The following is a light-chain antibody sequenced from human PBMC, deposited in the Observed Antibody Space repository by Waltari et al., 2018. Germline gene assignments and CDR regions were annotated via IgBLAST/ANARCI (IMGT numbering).Light chain of an antibody. CDR1: QSVSRA. CDR2: DAS. J-gene: IGKJ1*01. CDR3: QKYESLPAT. V-gene: IGKV3-20*01. Sequence: EVVLTQSPGTLSLSPGEGATLSCMASQSVSRALAWYQQKPGQAPRLLIYDASRRATGIPDRFSGSGYGTDFSLTISRLEPEDFAVYYCQKYESLPATFGQGTKVEIK.